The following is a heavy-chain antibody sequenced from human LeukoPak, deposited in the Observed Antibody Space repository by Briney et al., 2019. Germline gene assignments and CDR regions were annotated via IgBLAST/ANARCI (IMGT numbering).Heavy chain of an antibody. Sequence: TSQTLSLTCTVSGGSISSGDYYWSWIRQPPGKGLERIGYMYYSGSTYYNPSLKSRVTISVDTSKNQFSLKLSSVTAADTAVYYCARPYYYDSRIDPWGQGTLVTVSS. CDR3: ARPYYYDSRIDP. V-gene: IGHV4-30-4*01. CDR2: MYYSGST. D-gene: IGHD3-22*01. J-gene: IGHJ5*02. CDR1: GGSISSGDYY.